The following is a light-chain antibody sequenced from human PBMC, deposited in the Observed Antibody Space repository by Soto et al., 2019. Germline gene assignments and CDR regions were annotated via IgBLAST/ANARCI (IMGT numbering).Light chain of an antibody. CDR2: GAS. CDR1: QSVSSNY. J-gene: IGKJ1*01. Sequence: EIVLTQSPGTLSLSPGERATLSCRASQSVSSNYLAWYQQKPGQAPRLLIYGASNRVTGIPDRFSGSGSGTDFTLTISRLEPEDFAVYYCQQYGSSPRTFGQGTKVDIK. CDR3: QQYGSSPRT. V-gene: IGKV3-20*01.